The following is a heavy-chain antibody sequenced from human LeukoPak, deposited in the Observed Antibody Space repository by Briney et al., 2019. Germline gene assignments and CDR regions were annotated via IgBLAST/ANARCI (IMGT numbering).Heavy chain of an antibody. CDR1: GGSISSYY. J-gene: IGHJ6*02. V-gene: IGHV4-59*08. CDR2: IYYSGST. Sequence: SPSETLSLTCTVSGGSISSYYWSWIRQPPGKGLEWIGYIYYSGSTNYSPSLKSRVTISVDTSKNQFSLKLSSVTAADTAVYYCARHRLDSSGRYYYGMDVWGQGTTVTVSS. CDR3: ARHRLDSSGRYYYGMDV. D-gene: IGHD3-22*01.